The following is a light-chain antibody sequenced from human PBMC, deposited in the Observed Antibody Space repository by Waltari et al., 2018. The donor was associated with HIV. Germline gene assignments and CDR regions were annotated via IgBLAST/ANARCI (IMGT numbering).Light chain of an antibody. V-gene: IGLV3-1*01. Sequence: SCELTQPLSVSVSPGQTASITCSGDKLGDKYISWYQQKPGQSPVLVIYQHNKRPSGIPERFAGSNSGNTATLTISGTQAMDEADYYCQAWDGSTAICGGRTKLTVL. J-gene: IGLJ2*01. CDR1: KLGDKY. CDR2: QHN. CDR3: QAWDGSTAI.